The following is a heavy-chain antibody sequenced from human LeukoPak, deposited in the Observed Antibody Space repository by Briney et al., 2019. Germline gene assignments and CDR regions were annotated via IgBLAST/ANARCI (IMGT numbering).Heavy chain of an antibody. J-gene: IGHJ3*02. Sequence: SETLSLTCAVYGGSFSGYYWSWIRQPPGKGLEWIGEINHSGSTNYNPSLKSRVTISVDTSKNQFSLKLSSVTAADTAVYYCARPYVAMLAFDIWGQGTMVTVSS. CDR1: GGSFSGYY. V-gene: IGHV4-34*01. CDR2: INHSGST. D-gene: IGHD3-10*02. CDR3: ARPYVAMLAFDI.